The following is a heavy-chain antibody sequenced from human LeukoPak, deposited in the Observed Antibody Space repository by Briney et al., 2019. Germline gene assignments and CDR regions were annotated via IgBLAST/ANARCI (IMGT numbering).Heavy chain of an antibody. CDR1: GGSISSYY. D-gene: IGHD4-23*01. Sequence: SETLSLTCTVSGGSISSYYWSWIRQPRGKGLEWIGYIDYSGSTNYNPSLKSRVTISVGTSKNQFSLKLSSVTAADTAVYYCARRTDYGGNSFSAFDIWGQGTMVTVSS. V-gene: IGHV4-59*08. J-gene: IGHJ3*02. CDR2: IDYSGST. CDR3: ARRTDYGGNSFSAFDI.